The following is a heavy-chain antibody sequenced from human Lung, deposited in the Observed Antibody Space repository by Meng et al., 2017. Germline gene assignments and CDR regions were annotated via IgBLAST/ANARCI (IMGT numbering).Heavy chain of an antibody. V-gene: IGHV4-34*01. J-gene: IGHJ4*02. CDR2: INHSGST. D-gene: IGHD4-11*01. CDR1: GGYFSNYY. Sequence: QLQEWGAGVLNPSETLSLACVDSGGYFSNYYESWIRQPPGKGLEWIGKINHSGSTNYNPSLESRATISVDTSQNNLSLKLSSVTAADSAVYYCARGPTTMAHDFDYWGQGTLVTVSS. CDR3: ARGPTTMAHDFDY.